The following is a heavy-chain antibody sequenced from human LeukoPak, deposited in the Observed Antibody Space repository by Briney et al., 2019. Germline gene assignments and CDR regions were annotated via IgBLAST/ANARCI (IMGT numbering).Heavy chain of an antibody. V-gene: IGHV3-23*01. Sequence: GGALRLSCAASGFTFSTYGMNWVRQAPGKGLEWVSALSGSGGSTYYADSVKGRFTISRDNSKNTLYLQMNSLRAEDTAVYYCAKVAAKQASLDYWGQGTLVTVSS. CDR3: AKVAAKQASLDY. J-gene: IGHJ4*02. CDR1: GFTFSTYG. D-gene: IGHD2-15*01. CDR2: LSGSGGST.